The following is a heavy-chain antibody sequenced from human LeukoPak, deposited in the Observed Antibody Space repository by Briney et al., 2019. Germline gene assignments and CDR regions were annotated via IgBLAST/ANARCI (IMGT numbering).Heavy chain of an antibody. J-gene: IGHJ6*02. V-gene: IGHV4-59*01. CDR1: GGSISSYY. Sequence: PSETLSLTCTVSGGSISSYYWSWIRQPPGKGLEWIGYIYYSGSTNYNPSLKSRVTISVDTSKNQFSLKLSSVTAADTAVYYCASDSSPYDFWSGYLPYYYGMDVWGQGTTVTVSS. CDR3: ASDSSPYDFWSGYLPYYYGMDV. D-gene: IGHD3-3*01. CDR2: IYYSGST.